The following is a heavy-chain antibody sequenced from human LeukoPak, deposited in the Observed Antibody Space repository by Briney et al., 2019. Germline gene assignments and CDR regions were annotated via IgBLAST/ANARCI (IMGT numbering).Heavy chain of an antibody. D-gene: IGHD3-22*01. CDR3: ASLLGYYDSSGENTFDY. Sequence: SETLSLTCTVSGYSISSGYYWGWIRQPPGKGLEWIGSIYHSGSTYYNPSLKSRVTISVDTSKNQFSLKLSSVTAADTAVYYCASLLGYYDSSGENTFDYWGQGTLVTVSS. V-gene: IGHV4-38-2*02. J-gene: IGHJ4*02. CDR1: GYSISSGYY. CDR2: IYHSGST.